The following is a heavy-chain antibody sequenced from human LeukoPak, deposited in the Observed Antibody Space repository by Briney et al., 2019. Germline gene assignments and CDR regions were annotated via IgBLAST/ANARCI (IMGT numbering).Heavy chain of an antibody. J-gene: IGHJ4*02. Sequence: EASVEVSCKASGYTFTSYYMHWVRQAPGQGLEWMGIINPSGGSTSYAQKFQGRVTMTRDTSTSTVYMELSSLRSEDTAVYYCARGEGVLTTVTDDDYWGQGTLVTVSS. D-gene: IGHD4-17*01. CDR3: ARGEGVLTTVTDDDY. CDR2: INPSGGST. V-gene: IGHV1-46*01. CDR1: GYTFTSYY.